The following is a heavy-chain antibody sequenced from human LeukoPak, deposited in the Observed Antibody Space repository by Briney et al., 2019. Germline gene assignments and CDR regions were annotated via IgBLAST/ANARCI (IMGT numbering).Heavy chain of an antibody. V-gene: IGHV3-23*01. CDR2: ISGSGGST. CDR1: GFTFKSYA. CDR3: AKDMAEYFQH. J-gene: IGHJ1*01. Sequence: GGSLRLSCSASGFTFKSYAMHWVRQAPGKGLEWVSAISGSGGSTYYADSVKGRFTISRDNSKNTLYLQMNSLRAEDTAVYYCAKDMAEYFQHWGQGTLVTVSS.